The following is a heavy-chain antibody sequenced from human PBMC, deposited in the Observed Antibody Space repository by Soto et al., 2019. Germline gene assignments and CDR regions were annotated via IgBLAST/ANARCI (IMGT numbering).Heavy chain of an antibody. CDR3: VRDFIYSFDC. Sequence: PGGALRLSCAASGFTFSSYSMNWVRQAPGKGLEWVSYIGRRSSTTYYADSVKGRFTISRDNAKNSLYLQMSSLRAEDTAVYYCVRDFIYSFDCWGQGALVTVSS. J-gene: IGHJ4*02. CDR1: GFTFSSYS. V-gene: IGHV3-48*01. D-gene: IGHD3-3*02. CDR2: IGRRSSTT.